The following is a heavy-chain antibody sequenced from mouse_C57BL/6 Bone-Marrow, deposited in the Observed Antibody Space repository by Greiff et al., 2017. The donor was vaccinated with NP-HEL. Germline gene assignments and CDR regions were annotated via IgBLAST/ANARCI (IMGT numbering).Heavy chain of an antibody. CDR3: AREAIYYYGSSYVEFAY. V-gene: IGHV3-6*01. CDR2: ISYDGSN. J-gene: IGHJ3*01. D-gene: IGHD1-1*01. CDR1: GYSITSGYY. Sequence: ESGPGLVKPSQSLSLTCSVTGYSITSGYYWNWIRQFPGNKLEWMGYISYDGSNNYNPSLKNRISITRDTSKNQFFLKLNSVTTEDTATYYCAREAIYYYGSSYVEFAYWGQGTLVTVSA.